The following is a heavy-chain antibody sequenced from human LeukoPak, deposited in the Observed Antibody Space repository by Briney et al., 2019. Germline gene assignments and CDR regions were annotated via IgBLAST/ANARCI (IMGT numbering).Heavy chain of an antibody. D-gene: IGHD2-2*01. J-gene: IGHJ4*02. CDR1: GFTFSSYA. CDR2: ISYDGSNK. Sequence: GGSLRLSCAASGFTFSSYAMHWVRQAPGKGLEWVAVISYDGSNKYYADSVKGRFTISRDNSKNTLYLQMNSLRAEDTAIYYCAKYRSTGRTSCYGGWGQGALVTVSS. V-gene: IGHV3-30-3*02. CDR3: AKYRSTGRTSCYGG.